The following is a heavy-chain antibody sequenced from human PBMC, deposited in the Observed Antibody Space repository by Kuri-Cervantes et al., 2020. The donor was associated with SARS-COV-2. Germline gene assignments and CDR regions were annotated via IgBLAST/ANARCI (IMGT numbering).Heavy chain of an antibody. Sequence: GESLKISCAAPGFTVNSNYMSWVRQGPGKGLEWVSVIYSSGSTNYADSVKGRFTISRDNFKNTLYLQMSSLRAEDTAVYYCARGRGPGDFWSGLNWFDPWGQGTLVTVSS. V-gene: IGHV3-53*01. D-gene: IGHD3-3*01. CDR3: ARGRGPGDFWSGLNWFDP. CDR1: GFTVNSNY. J-gene: IGHJ5*02. CDR2: IYSSGST.